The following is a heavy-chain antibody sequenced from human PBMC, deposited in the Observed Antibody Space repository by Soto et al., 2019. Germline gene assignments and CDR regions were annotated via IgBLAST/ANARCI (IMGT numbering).Heavy chain of an antibody. D-gene: IGHD5-12*01. CDR1: GGTFSSYT. Sequence: ASVKVSCKASGGTFSSYTISWVRQAPGQGLEWMGRIIPILGIANYAQKFQGRVTITADKSTSTAYMELSSLRSEDTAVYYCARGHYSGYDLDAFDIWGQGTMVTVSS. CDR2: IIPILGIA. V-gene: IGHV1-69*02. J-gene: IGHJ3*02. CDR3: ARGHYSGYDLDAFDI.